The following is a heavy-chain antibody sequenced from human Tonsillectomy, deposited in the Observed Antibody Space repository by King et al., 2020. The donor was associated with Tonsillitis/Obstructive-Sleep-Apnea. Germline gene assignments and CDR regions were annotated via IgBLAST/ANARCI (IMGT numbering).Heavy chain of an antibody. CDR1: GFTFDDYA. Sequence: VQLVESGGGLVEPGRSLRLSCAASGFTFDDYAMHWVRQAPGKGLEWVSGITWNSGYTAYADSVKGRFTISRDNAKNSLYLQMNSLTAEDTAFYYCTKAFPTFCSTTSCPFDYWGQGTLVTVSS. CDR3: TKAFPTFCSTTSCPFDY. V-gene: IGHV3-9*01. J-gene: IGHJ4*02. CDR2: ITWNSGYT. D-gene: IGHD2-2*01.